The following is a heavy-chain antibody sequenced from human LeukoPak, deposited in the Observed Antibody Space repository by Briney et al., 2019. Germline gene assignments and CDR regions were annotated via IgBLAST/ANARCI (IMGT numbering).Heavy chain of an antibody. CDR2: IKSKTDGGTT. Sequence: GGSQRLSCAASGFSFSSYWMTWVRQAPGKGLEWVGRIKSKTDGGTTDYAAPVKGRFTISRDDSKNTLYLQMNSLKTEDTAVYYCTTWVEMATADFDYWGQGTLVTVSS. J-gene: IGHJ4*02. D-gene: IGHD5-24*01. V-gene: IGHV3-15*01. CDR1: GFSFSSYW. CDR3: TTWVEMATADFDY.